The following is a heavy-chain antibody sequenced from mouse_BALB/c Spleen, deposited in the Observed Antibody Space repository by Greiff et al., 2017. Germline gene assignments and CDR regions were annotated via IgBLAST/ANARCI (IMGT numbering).Heavy chain of an antibody. D-gene: IGHD2-1*01. Sequence: VQLQQSGPELVKPGASVKISCKASGYSFTGYYMHWVKQSHVKSLEWIGRINPYNGATSYNQNFKDKASLTVDKSSSTAYMELHSLTSEDSAVYYCARAGNYYAMDYWGQGTSVTVSS. V-gene: IGHV1-31*01. CDR1: GYSFTGYY. J-gene: IGHJ4*01. CDR2: INPYNGAT. CDR3: ARAGNYYAMDY.